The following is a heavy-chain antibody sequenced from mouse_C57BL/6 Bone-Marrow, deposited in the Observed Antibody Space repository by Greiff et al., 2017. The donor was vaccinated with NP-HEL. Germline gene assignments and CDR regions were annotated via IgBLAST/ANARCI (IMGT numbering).Heavy chain of an antibody. V-gene: IGHV1-81*01. J-gene: IGHJ1*03. CDR2: IYPSSGST. CDR3: ARVRGYFDV. Sequence: VQLQESGAELARPGASVKLSCKASGYTFTSYGISWVRQSTGQGLEWVGEIYPSSGSTYYPEKFKGQATLTADKSSSTAYMELQSQASEDSAVYICARVRGYFDVWGTGTTVTVSS. CDR1: GYTFTSYG.